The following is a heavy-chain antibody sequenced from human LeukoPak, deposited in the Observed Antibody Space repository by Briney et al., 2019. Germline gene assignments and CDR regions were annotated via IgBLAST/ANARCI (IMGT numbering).Heavy chain of an antibody. CDR1: GFTFSSYG. J-gene: IGHJ4*02. Sequence: GGSLRLSWAASGFTFSSYGMHWVRQAPGRGLGWVAVISYDGSNKYYADSVKGRFTISRDNSKNTLYLQMNSLRAEDTAVYYCAKDKGYFDYWGQGTLVTVSS. CDR2: ISYDGSNK. CDR3: AKDKGYFDY. V-gene: IGHV3-30*18.